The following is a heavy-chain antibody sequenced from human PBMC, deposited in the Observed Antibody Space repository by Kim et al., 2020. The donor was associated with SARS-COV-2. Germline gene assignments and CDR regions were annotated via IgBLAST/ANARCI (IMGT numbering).Heavy chain of an antibody. CDR2: INTNTGNP. D-gene: IGHD3-9*01. Sequence: ASVKVSCKASGYTFTSYAMNWVRQAPGQGLEWMGWINTNTGNPTYAQGFTGRFVFSLDTSVSTAYLQISSLKAEDTAVYYCAREREPYDILTGYYLGYYYGMDVWGQGTTVTVSS. CDR1: GYTFTSYA. CDR3: AREREPYDILTGYYLGYYYGMDV. J-gene: IGHJ6*02. V-gene: IGHV7-4-1*02.